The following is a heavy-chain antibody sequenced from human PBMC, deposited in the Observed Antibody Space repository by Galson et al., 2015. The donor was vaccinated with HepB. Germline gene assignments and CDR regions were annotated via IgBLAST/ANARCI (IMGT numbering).Heavy chain of an antibody. V-gene: IGHV1-18*04. CDR1: GYTFTTYG. CDR3: VRDKDHAFDI. J-gene: IGHJ3*02. Sequence: SVKVSCKASGYTFTTYGISWVRQAPGQGLEWMGWISTYSGNTNYAQKLLDRVTMTTDTFTTTAYMELRSLRSDDTAVYYCVRDKDHAFDIWGQGTMVAVSS. CDR2: ISTYSGNT.